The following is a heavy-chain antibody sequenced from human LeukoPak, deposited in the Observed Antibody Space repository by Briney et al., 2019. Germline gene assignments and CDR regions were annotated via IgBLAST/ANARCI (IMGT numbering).Heavy chain of an antibody. CDR3: ARANGSLYYDILTGYYRDSGYYFDY. Sequence: GASVKVSCKASGYSFTGYYMHWVRQAPGQGLEWMGWINPNSGGTNYAQKFQGRVTMTRDTSISTAYMELSRLRSDDTAVYYCARANGSLYYDILTGYYRDSGYYFDYWGQGTLVTVSS. CDR1: GYSFTGYY. CDR2: INPNSGGT. D-gene: IGHD3-9*01. J-gene: IGHJ4*02. V-gene: IGHV1-2*02.